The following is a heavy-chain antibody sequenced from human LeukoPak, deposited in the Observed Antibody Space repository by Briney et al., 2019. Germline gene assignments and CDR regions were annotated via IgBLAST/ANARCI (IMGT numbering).Heavy chain of an antibody. Sequence: GASVKVSCKAFGYTFTYHYVHWVRQAPGQGLEWMGWINPKSGDTKYVQKLQGRLTMTRDTSLRTAYMELTRLRSDDTAVFYCATYCGGDCAPGGYWGQGTLVTVSS. CDR3: ATYCGGDCAPGGY. D-gene: IGHD2-21*01. CDR2: INPKSGDT. J-gene: IGHJ4*02. V-gene: IGHV1-2*02. CDR1: GYTFTYHY.